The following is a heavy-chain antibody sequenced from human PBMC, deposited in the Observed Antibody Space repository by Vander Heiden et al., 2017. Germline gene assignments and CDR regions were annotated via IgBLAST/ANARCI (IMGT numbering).Heavy chain of an antibody. Sequence: EVQLLESGGGLVQPGGSLRLSCAASGFTFSGYAMSWVRQAPGKGLEWVSAIRGSGGSTYYADAGKGRFTISRDNAKNTRYMQMNRMRAEETAVYYCAKEDRSRGGEYYFDYWGQGTMVTVYS. CDR1: GFTFSGYA. J-gene: IGHJ4*02. CDR2: IRGSGGST. CDR3: AKEDRSRGGEYYFDY. D-gene: IGHD3-16*01. V-gene: IGHV3-23*01.